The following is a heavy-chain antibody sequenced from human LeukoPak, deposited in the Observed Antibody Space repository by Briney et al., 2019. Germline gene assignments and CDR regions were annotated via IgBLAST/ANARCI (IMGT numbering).Heavy chain of an antibody. CDR1: GYTFSSYG. V-gene: IGHV1-18*01. CDR2: ISANNGNI. CDR3: AREVTGYGDYYGMDV. D-gene: IGHD4-17*01. J-gene: IGHJ6*02. Sequence: GASVTVSCTASGYTFSSYGISWVRQAPGQGLEWMGWISANNGNINYAQKLQGRVTMTTDTSTSTAYMELRSLRSDDTAVYYCAREVTGYGDYYGMDVWGQGTTVTVSS.